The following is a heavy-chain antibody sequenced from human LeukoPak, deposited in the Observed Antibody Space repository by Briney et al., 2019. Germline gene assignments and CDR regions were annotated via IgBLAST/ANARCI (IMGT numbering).Heavy chain of an antibody. V-gene: IGHV4-4*09. CDR2: IYTSGST. Sequence: SETLSLTCTVSGGSISSYYWSWIRQPPGKGLEWIGYIYTSGSTNYNPSLKSRVTISVGTSKNQFSLKLSSVTAADTAVYYCAGTLNYSSSWYHYYYYYYMDVWGKGTTVTVSS. CDR3: AGTLNYSSSWYHYYYYYYMDV. J-gene: IGHJ6*03. CDR1: GGSISSYY. D-gene: IGHD6-13*01.